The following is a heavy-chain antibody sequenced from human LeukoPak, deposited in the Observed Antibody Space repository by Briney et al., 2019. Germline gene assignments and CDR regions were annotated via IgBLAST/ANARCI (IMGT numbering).Heavy chain of an antibody. CDR3: AVMTTDYYYCDY. D-gene: IGHD4-17*01. Sequence: ASVKVSCKASGYTFSNYYMYWVRQAPGQGLEWMGLINPSGGSTSYAQKFQGRVTMTRDMSTSTVYLELSSLRSEDTAVYYCAVMTTDYYYCDYWGQGTLVTVSS. V-gene: IGHV1-46*01. CDR2: INPSGGST. J-gene: IGHJ4*02. CDR1: GYTFSNYY.